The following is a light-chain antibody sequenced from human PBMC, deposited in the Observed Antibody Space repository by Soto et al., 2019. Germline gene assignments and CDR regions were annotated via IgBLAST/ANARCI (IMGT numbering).Light chain of an antibody. Sequence: IGMPQSPTTLSVSPGEAAPLSCRASQSIGSNLAWYQQKPGQAPRLLIHGAFTRATGVPATFRGSGSGTEFTLTISSLQSGDFAVYYCQQYNNWPQTFGQGTKVDIK. J-gene: IGKJ1*01. V-gene: IGKV3-15*01. CDR3: QQYNNWPQT. CDR2: GAF. CDR1: QSIGSN.